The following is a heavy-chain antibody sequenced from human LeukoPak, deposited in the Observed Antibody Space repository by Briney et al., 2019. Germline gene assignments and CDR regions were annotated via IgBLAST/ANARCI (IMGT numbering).Heavy chain of an antibody. CDR2: INHSGST. V-gene: IGHV4-34*01. D-gene: IGHD6-13*01. CDR3: ARGGRIAAAGTGYFDY. J-gene: IGHJ4*02. CDR1: GGSFSGYY. Sequence: SETLSLTGAVYGGSFSGYYWSWIRQPPGKGLEWIGEINHSGSTNYNPSLKSRVTISVDTSKNQFSLKLSSVTAADTAVYYCARGGRIAAAGTGYFDYWGQGTLVTVSS.